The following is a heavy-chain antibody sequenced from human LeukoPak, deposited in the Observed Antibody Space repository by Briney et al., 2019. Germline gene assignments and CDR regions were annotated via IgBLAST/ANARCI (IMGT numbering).Heavy chain of an antibody. CDR1: GYSISSGFY. J-gene: IGHJ4*02. Sequence: SETLSLTCTAPGYSISSGFYWGWIRQPPGKGLEWIGYIYYSGSTNYNPSLKSRVTISVDTSKNQFSLKLSSVTAADTAVYYCARGRITIFGTPGPTPPYFDYWGQGTLVTVSS. V-gene: IGHV4-61*01. CDR3: ARGRITIFGTPGPTPPYFDY. D-gene: IGHD3-3*01. CDR2: IYYSGST.